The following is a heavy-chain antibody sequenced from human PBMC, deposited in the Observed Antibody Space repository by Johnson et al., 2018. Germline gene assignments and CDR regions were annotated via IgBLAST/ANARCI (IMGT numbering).Heavy chain of an antibody. CDR3: ASNYDSLTVYPYGMDV. J-gene: IGHJ6*02. CDR1: GFTFSDYY. D-gene: IGHD3-9*01. CDR2: ISSSGSTI. V-gene: IGHV3-11*01. Sequence: VQLVETGGGLVKPGGSLRLSCAASGFTFSDYYMSWIRQAPGKGLEWVSYISSSGSTIYYADSVKGRFTISRDNAKNSLYLQRNSLSAEDPAVYYCASNYDSLTVYPYGMDVWGQGTTFTVAS.